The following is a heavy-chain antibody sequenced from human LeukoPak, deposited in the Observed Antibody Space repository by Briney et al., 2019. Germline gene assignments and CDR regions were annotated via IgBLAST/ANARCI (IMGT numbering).Heavy chain of an antibody. Sequence: GGSLRLSCAASGFTFNAFGMNWVRQAPGKGLEWVSYISSSGSTIYYADSVKGRFTISRDNAKNSLYLQMNSLRAEDTAVYYCGGAAAARIDYWGQGTLVTVSS. CDR1: GFTFNAFG. CDR3: GGAAAARIDY. J-gene: IGHJ4*02. CDR2: ISSSGSTI. D-gene: IGHD6-13*01. V-gene: IGHV3-48*04.